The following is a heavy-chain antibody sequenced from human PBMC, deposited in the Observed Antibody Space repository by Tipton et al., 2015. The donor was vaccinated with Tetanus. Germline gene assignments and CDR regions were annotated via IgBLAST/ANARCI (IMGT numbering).Heavy chain of an antibody. CDR3: AKVNTYYHETRGWDGRGYDFDY. Sequence: SLRLSCTAPGFTFSSFDMHWVRQAPGKGLEWLAVISNEGRKEDYDDSGKGRFTISRDKSKNTLYLQMNSLRDADTAVDFGAKVNTYYHETRGWDGRGYDFDYWGQGTLVTVSS. V-gene: IGHV3-30*18. CDR1: GFTFSSFD. J-gene: IGHJ4*02. D-gene: IGHD3-22*01. CDR2: ISNEGRKE.